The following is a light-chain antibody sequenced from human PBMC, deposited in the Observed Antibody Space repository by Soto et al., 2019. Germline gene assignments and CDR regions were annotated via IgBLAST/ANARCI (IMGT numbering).Light chain of an antibody. CDR2: DAS. CDR3: QQRSNWPPLT. Sequence: EIVLTQSPATLSWSPGERATLSCRASQSVSSYLAWYQQKPGQAPRLLIYDASNRATGIPARFSGSGSGTDFTLTISSLEPEDFAAYYCQQRSNWPPLTFGGGTKVEIK. V-gene: IGKV3-11*01. CDR1: QSVSSY. J-gene: IGKJ4*01.